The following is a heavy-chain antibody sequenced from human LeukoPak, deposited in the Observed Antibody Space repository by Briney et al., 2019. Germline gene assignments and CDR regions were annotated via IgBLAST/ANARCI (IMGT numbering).Heavy chain of an antibody. J-gene: IGHJ3*02. CDR2: IYSSGST. D-gene: IGHD1-26*01. CDR1: GGSISSDGYY. V-gene: IGHV4-61*02. CDR3: ARDKWESGAFDI. Sequence: PSETLSLTCTVSGGSISSDGYYWSWIRQPAGKRLEWLGRIYSSGSTNYNPSLKSRGTMSLDASKNHFSLILNYVTAADTAVYYCARDKWESGAFDIWGQGTLVTVSS.